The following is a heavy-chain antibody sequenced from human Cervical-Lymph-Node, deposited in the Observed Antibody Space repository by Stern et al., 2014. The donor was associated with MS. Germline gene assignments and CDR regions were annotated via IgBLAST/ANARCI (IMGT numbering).Heavy chain of an antibody. CDR2: INPTGGRT. D-gene: IGHD2-15*01. Sequence: QLVQSGAEVKKPGASVKVSCKASGYTFTSYYMHWVRQTPGQGLEWMGIINPTGGRTRYAQKFQGRVTMTRDTSTNTVYMELSSLRSEDTAVYYCARSLGDISGLDYWGQGTLVTVSS. CDR3: ARSLGDISGLDY. V-gene: IGHV1-46*01. J-gene: IGHJ4*02. CDR1: GYTFTSYY.